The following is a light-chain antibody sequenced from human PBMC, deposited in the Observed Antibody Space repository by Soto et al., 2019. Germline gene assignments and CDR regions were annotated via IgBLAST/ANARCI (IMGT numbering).Light chain of an antibody. CDR2: DTS. Sequence: EIVMTQSPATLSVSPGERATLSCRASQGVRSNLAWYQQKPGQPPRLLIYDTSSRASGIPDRFSGSGSGTDFTLTISRLETEDFAVFYCQQYGTSEIIFGQGTRLENK. CDR1: QGVRSN. CDR3: QQYGTSEII. J-gene: IGKJ5*01. V-gene: IGKV3-20*01.